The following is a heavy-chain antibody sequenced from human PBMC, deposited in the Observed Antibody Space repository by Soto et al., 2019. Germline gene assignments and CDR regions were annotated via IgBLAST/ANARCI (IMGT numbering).Heavy chain of an antibody. CDR1: GFTFSTYA. J-gene: IGHJ4*02. CDR3: AKDWGGDYSDY. D-gene: IGHD3-16*01. Sequence: EVQLLESGGGLVQPGGSLRISCAASGFTFSTYAMSWVRQAPGKGLEWVSSISASGGSTFYADSVKGRFSISRDNSKNTLYVQMNRLRAEDTAVYYCAKDWGGDYSDYWGQGTLVTVSS. CDR2: ISASGGST. V-gene: IGHV3-23*01.